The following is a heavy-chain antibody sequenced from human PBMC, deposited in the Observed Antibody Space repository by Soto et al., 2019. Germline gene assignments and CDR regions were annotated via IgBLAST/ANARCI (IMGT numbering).Heavy chain of an antibody. D-gene: IGHD6-19*01. J-gene: IGHJ4*02. CDR1: GGTFSSYA. CDR2: IIPIFGTA. Sequence: QVQLVQSGAEVKKPGSSVKVSCKASGGTFSSYAISWVRQAPGQGLEWMGGIIPIFGTANYAQKFQGRVTTTPDESTSKDYMELSNLRSEDTAVYYCARDKLGIAVAGNHYWGQGTLVTVSS. V-gene: IGHV1-69*01. CDR3: ARDKLGIAVAGNHY.